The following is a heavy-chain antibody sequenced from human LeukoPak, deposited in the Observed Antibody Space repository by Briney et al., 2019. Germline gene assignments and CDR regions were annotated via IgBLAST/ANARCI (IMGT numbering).Heavy chain of an antibody. CDR1: GGSFSGYY. CDR3: ARGGRYCSGGSCSLHYYYYYMDV. J-gene: IGHJ6*03. CDR2: INHNGST. D-gene: IGHD2-15*01. V-gene: IGHV4-34*01. Sequence: SETLSLTCAVYGGSFSGYYWSWIRQPPGKGLEWIGEINHNGSTNYNPSLKSRVTISVDTSKNQFSLKLSSVTAADTAVYYCARGGRYCSGGSCSLHYYYYYMDVWGKGTTVTVSS.